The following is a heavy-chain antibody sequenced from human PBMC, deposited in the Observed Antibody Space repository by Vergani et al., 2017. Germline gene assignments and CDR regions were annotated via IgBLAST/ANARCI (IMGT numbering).Heavy chain of an antibody. J-gene: IGHJ4*02. CDR2: FDPEDGET. Sequence: QVQLVQSGAEVKKPGASVKVSCKVSGYTLTELSMHWVRQAPGKGLEWMGGFDPEDGETIYAQKFQGRVTMTTDTSTSTAYMELRSLRSDDTAVYYCARGRQLVPNDYWGQGTLVTVSS. D-gene: IGHD6-13*01. CDR3: ARGRQLVPNDY. V-gene: IGHV1-24*01. CDR1: GYTLTELS.